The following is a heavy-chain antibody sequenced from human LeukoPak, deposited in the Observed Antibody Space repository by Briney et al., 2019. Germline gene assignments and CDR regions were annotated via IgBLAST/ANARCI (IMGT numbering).Heavy chain of an antibody. Sequence: PSETLSLTCAVYGGSFSGYYWSWIRQPPGKGLEWIREINHSGSTNYNPSLKSRVTISVDTSKNQFSLKLSSVTAADTAVYYCAREAVRDNWFDPWGQGTLVSVSS. CDR2: INHSGST. CDR3: AREAVRDNWFDP. V-gene: IGHV4-34*01. J-gene: IGHJ5*02. CDR1: GGSFSGYY. D-gene: IGHD3-10*01.